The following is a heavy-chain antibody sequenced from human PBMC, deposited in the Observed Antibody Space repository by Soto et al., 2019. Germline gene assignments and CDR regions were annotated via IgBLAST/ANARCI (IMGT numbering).Heavy chain of an antibody. J-gene: IGHJ5*02. Sequence: PGGSLRLSCAGSGFTFGDSSMSWIRQAPGKGLEWLSYISPGSRYPAYADSVKGRFTISRDNAKRSLYLQMMSLTAEDTAIYYCVRGGGGGLFDPCGQGTRVTVAS. D-gene: IGHD2-15*01. V-gene: IGHV3-11*06. CDR3: VRGGGGGLFDP. CDR1: GFTFGDSS. CDR2: ISPGSRYP.